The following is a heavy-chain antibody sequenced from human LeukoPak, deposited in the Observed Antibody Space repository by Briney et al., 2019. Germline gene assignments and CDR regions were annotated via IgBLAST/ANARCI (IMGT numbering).Heavy chain of an antibody. D-gene: IGHD3-10*01. CDR2: IYYSGST. CDR3: AREWFGESHFDY. CDR1: GGSISSSSSY. V-gene: IGHV4-39*01. J-gene: IGHJ4*02. Sequence: PSETLSLTCTVSGGSISSSSSYWGWIRQPPGKGLEWIGSIYYSGSTYYNPSLKSRVTISVDTSKNQFSLKLSSVTAADTAVYYCAREWFGESHFDYWGQGTLVTVSS.